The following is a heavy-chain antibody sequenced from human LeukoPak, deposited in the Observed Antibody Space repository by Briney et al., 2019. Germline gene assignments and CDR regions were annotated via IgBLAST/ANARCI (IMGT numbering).Heavy chain of an antibody. D-gene: IGHD1/OR15-1a*01. CDR1: GLTFNNDW. Sequence: GGSLRLSCAASGLTFNNDWMTGGRQASGKGLEWVANINPDGSEKHFVDSVKGRFTISRDNAKNTVFLQMNSLRVEDTAVYYCAKSNWNIFDQWGQGTLVTVSS. CDR3: AKSNWNIFDQ. J-gene: IGHJ4*02. CDR2: INPDGSEK. V-gene: IGHV3-7*05.